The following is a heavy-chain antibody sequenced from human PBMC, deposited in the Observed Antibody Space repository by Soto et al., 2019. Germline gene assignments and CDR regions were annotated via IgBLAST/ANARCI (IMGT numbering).Heavy chain of an antibody. D-gene: IGHD6-13*01. Sequence: EASVKVSCKASGDTFSNYAISWVRQAPGQGLEWMAGIIPIFGTANYAQKFQGRVTITADESTSTAYMELSSLRSEDTAMYYCARSMTAAGHNWFDPWGQGTLVTVSS. CDR3: ARSMTAAGHNWFDP. CDR1: GDTFSNYA. CDR2: IIPIFGTA. J-gene: IGHJ5*02. V-gene: IGHV1-69*13.